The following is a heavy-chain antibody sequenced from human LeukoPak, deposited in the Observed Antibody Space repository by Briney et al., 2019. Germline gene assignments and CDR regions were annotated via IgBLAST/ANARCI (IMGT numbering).Heavy chain of an antibody. CDR1: GYTFTSYD. J-gene: IGHJ3*02. CDR2: MNPNSGNT. CDR3: ARLLGYCSSTSCYGAFDI. Sequence: ASVKVSCKASGYTFTSYDINWVRQATGQGLEWMGWMNPNSGNTGYAQKFQGRVTMTRNTSISTAYMALSSLRSEDTAVYYCARLLGYCSSTSCYGAFDIWGQGTMVTVSS. D-gene: IGHD2-2*01. V-gene: IGHV1-8*01.